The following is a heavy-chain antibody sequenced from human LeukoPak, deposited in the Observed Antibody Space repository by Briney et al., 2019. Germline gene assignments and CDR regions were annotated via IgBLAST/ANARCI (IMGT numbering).Heavy chain of an antibody. D-gene: IGHD5-18*01. CDR3: ARKIQLWSYWHFDL. V-gene: IGHV4-59*08. Sequence: PSETLSLTCTMSGGSISRDSWSWIQQPPGKGLELIGYTDDRGTLIYNPSLNSRASFSVDTSKNQSSLTLRSVTVADTAVYFCARKIQLWSYWHFDLWGRGTLVTVTS. CDR1: GGSISRDS. J-gene: IGHJ2*01. CDR2: TDDRGTL.